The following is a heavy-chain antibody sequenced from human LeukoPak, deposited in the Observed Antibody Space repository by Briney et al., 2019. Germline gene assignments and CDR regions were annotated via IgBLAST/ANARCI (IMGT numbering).Heavy chain of an antibody. CDR3: AKGWGNYDRDYFDY. D-gene: IGHD3-16*01. CDR1: GFTFDDYA. J-gene: IGHJ4*02. CDR2: ISWNSGSI. Sequence: GGSLRLSCAASGFTFDDYAMHWVRQAPGKGLEWASGISWNSGSIGYADSVKGRFTISRDNAKNSLYLQMNSLRAEDTALYYCAKGWGNYDRDYFDYWGQGTLVTVSS. V-gene: IGHV3-9*01.